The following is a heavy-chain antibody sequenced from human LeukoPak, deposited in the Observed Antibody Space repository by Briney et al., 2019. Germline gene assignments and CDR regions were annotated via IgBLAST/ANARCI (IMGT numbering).Heavy chain of an antibody. J-gene: IGHJ3*02. V-gene: IGHV5-51*01. CDR1: GYSFISHW. D-gene: IGHD6-13*01. CDR2: IYPGDSDT. Sequence: GESLKISGKGSGYSFISHWIGGVRQMPGKGLEWMGIIYPGDSDTRYRPSFQGQVTISADKSISTDYLQWSSLKPSDTAMYYCARPTDGSSSHDAFDIWGQGTMVTVSS. CDR3: ARPTDGSSSHDAFDI.